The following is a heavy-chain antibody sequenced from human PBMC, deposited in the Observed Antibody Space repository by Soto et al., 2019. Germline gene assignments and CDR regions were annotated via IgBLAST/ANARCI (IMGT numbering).Heavy chain of an antibody. CDR1: KFIFSSYA. Sequence: GGSLRLSCTPSKFIFSSYAMTWVRQAPGEGLEWVSSIRGSGDGTSYADSVRGRFTVSRDNSKNTLYLQMASLRVEDTAVYYCTRDPNGDYTGAFDFWGQGILVTVSS. D-gene: IGHD4-17*01. V-gene: IGHV3-23*01. CDR3: TRDPNGDYTGAFDF. J-gene: IGHJ4*01. CDR2: IRGSGDGT.